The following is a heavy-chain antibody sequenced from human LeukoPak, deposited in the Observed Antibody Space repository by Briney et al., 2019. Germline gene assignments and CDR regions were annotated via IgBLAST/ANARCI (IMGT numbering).Heavy chain of an antibody. CDR2: INADGSVT. CDR1: GITVSTFW. CDR3: VTDRYYDSAFGD. Sequence: PGGSLRLSCAASGITVSTFWMHWVRQAPGEGLLWVSRINADGSVTNYADSVEGRFTISRDNAKNMLYLQMNDLRAEDTAVYSCVTDRYYDSAFGDWGQGTLVTVSS. D-gene: IGHD3-16*01. V-gene: IGHV3-74*01. J-gene: IGHJ4*02.